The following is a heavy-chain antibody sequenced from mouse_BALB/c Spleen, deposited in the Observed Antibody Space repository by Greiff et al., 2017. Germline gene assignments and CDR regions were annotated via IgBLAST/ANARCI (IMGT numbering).Heavy chain of an antibody. V-gene: IGHV5-17*02. Sequence: EVQGVESGGGLVQPGGSRTLSCAASGFTFSSFGMHWVRQAPEKGLEWVAYISSGSSTIYYADTVKGRFTISRDNPKNTLFLQMTRLRSEDTAMYYCARYYSNYYAMDYWGQGTSVTVSS. D-gene: IGHD2-5*01. CDR2: ISSGSSTI. J-gene: IGHJ4*01. CDR3: ARYYSNYYAMDY. CDR1: GFTFSSFG.